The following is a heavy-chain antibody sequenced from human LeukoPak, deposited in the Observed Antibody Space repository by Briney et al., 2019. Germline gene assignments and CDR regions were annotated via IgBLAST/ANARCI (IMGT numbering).Heavy chain of an antibody. J-gene: IGHJ4*02. D-gene: IGHD4-17*01. V-gene: IGHV3-23*01. CDR3: ASTTVTTDFDY. CDR1: GFAFNTYA. CDR2: ISTSGRAT. Sequence: GGSLRLSCAASGFAFNTYAMTWVRQAPEKGLQWVSTISTSGRATYYADSVEGRFTISRDNSKNTLYLQMNSLRAEDTAVYYCASTTVTTDFDYWGQGTLVTVSS.